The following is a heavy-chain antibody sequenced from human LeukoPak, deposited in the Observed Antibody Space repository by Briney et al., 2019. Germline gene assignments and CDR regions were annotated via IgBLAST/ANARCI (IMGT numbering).Heavy chain of an antibody. Sequence: ASVKVSCKTSGYTFTDYYMHWVRQAPGQGLEWMGWITPNSGGTKYAQKFQGRVTMTRDTSINTAYMELSRPRSDDTAVYYCARVSRFYYDSSGDFDYWGQGSLVTVSS. CDR1: GYTFTDYY. D-gene: IGHD3-22*01. CDR2: ITPNSGGT. V-gene: IGHV1-2*02. CDR3: ARVSRFYYDSSGDFDY. J-gene: IGHJ4*02.